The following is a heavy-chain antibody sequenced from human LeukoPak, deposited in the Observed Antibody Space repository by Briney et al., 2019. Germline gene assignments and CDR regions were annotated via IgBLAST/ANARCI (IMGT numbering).Heavy chain of an antibody. CDR2: FDPEDGET. D-gene: IGHD1-7*01. CDR1: GYSLTELS. J-gene: IGHJ4*02. V-gene: IGHV1-24*01. CDR3: TTGVPELELSVDFDY. Sequence: ASVKVSCKVSGYSLTELSMHWVRQPPGKGLEWMGGFDPEDGETIYAQKFQGRVTMTEDTSTDTAYMELSSLRSEDTAIYYCTTGVPELELSVDFDYWGQGTLVTVSS.